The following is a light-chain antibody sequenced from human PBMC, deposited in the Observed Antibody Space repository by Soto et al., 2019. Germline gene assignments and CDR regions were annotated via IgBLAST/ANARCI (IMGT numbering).Light chain of an antibody. V-gene: IGLV1-47*01. J-gene: IGLJ2*01. CDR2: RNN. CDR1: SSNIGSNY. Sequence: QSVLTQPPSASGTPGQRVTISCSGSSSNIGSNYVYWYQQLPGTAPKLLIYRNNQRPSGVPDRFSGSKSGTSASLAISGLRSEDEADYYCAAWDHSLSGPYVVFGGGTKLTVL. CDR3: AAWDHSLSGPYVV.